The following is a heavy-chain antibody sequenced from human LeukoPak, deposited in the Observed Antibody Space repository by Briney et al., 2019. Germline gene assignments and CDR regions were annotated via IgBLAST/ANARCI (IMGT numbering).Heavy chain of an antibody. V-gene: IGHV4-34*01. CDR2: INHSGST. D-gene: IGHD3-22*01. CDR1: GGSFSGYY. Sequence: SETLSLTCAVYGGSFSGYYWSWIRQPPGKGLEWIGEINHSGSTNYNPSLKSRVTTSVDTSKNQFSLKLSSVTAADTAVYYCAREGFYYDSSGYYTYYFDYWGQGTLVTVSS. J-gene: IGHJ4*02. CDR3: AREGFYYDSSGYYTYYFDY.